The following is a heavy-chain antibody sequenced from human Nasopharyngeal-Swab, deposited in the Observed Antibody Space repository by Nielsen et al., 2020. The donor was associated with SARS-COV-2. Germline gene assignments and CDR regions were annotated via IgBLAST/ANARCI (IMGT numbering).Heavy chain of an antibody. J-gene: IGHJ4*02. CDR2: ISGSGGST. CDR1: GFTFSSYA. Sequence: GESLKISCAASGFTFSSYAMSWVRQAPGKGLEWVSAISGSGGSTYYADSVKGRFTISRDNSKNTLYLQMNSLRAEDTAVYYCAEEGGYSYAIYDYWGQGTLVTVSS. V-gene: IGHV3-23*01. D-gene: IGHD5-18*01. CDR3: AEEGGYSYAIYDY.